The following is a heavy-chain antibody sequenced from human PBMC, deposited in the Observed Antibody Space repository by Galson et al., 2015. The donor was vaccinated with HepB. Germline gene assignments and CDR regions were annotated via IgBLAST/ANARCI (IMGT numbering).Heavy chain of an antibody. CDR3: ASTYYHILAGYSPLDY. Sequence: SLRLSCAASGFTFSSYGMHWVRQAPGKGLEWVAVIWYDGNNKYYADSVKGRFTISRYNSKNTLYLQMNSLRAEDTAVYYCASTYYHILAGYSPLDYWRQGTLVTVSS. CDR1: GFTFSSYG. CDR2: IWYDGNNK. J-gene: IGHJ4*02. V-gene: IGHV3-33*01. D-gene: IGHD3-9*01.